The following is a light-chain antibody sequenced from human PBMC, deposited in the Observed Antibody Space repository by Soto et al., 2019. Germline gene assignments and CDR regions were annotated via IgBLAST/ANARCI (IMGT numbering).Light chain of an antibody. V-gene: IGKV3-20*01. CDR2: GAS. Sequence: DIVLTQSPGTLSLSPGDRATPSCRASQIVSTSYLAWYQQKPGQAPRLLIYGASSRATGIPDRFSGSGSGTDFTLTISGLEPEDFAVYYCQQYGNSRGTFGQGTKVDIK. CDR1: QIVSTSY. J-gene: IGKJ1*01. CDR3: QQYGNSRGT.